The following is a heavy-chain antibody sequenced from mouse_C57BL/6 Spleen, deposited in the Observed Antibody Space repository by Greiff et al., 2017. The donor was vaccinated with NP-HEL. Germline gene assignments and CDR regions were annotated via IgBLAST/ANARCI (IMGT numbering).Heavy chain of an antibody. J-gene: IGHJ4*01. Sequence: QVQLQQPGAELVRPGSSVKLSCKASGYTFTSYWMDWVKQRPGQGLEWIGNIYPSDSDTHYNQKFKDKATLTVDKSSSTAYMQLSSLTSEDSAVYYGARGITTVVATGYYAMDYWGQGTSVTVSS. CDR2: IYPSDSDT. D-gene: IGHD1-1*01. V-gene: IGHV1-61*01. CDR1: GYTFTSYW. CDR3: ARGITTVVATGYYAMDY.